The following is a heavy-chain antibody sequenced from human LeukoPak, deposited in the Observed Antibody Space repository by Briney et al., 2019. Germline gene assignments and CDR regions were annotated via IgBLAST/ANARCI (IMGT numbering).Heavy chain of an antibody. CDR1: GGSIDGYY. J-gene: IGHJ6*02. D-gene: IGHD2-15*01. CDR3: ARVSPGYCSGGSCYGAYYYYGMDV. CDR2: IYYTGSA. Sequence: SETLSLTCTVSGGSIDGYYWSWIRQSPGKGLEWIGYIYYTGSAFYNPSLKSRVIISLDTSKNQLSLNLRSVTAADTAVYYCARVSPGYCSGGSCYGAYYYYGMDVWGQGTTVTVSS. V-gene: IGHV4-59*01.